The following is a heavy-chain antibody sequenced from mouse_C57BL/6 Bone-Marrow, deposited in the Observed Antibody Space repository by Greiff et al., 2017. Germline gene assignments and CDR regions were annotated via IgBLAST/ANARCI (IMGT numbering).Heavy chain of an antibody. V-gene: IGHV5-9*01. CDR1: GFTFSSYT. J-gene: IGHJ1*03. Sequence: ESGGGLVKPGGSLKLSCAASGFTFSSYTMSWVRQTPEKRLQWVAAISGGGGNTYYPDSVKGRFTISRDNDKNILYLQMSILRSEDTALYYCSRQVTTVLATKYFDVWGTGTTVTVSS. D-gene: IGHD1-1*01. CDR2: ISGGGGNT. CDR3: SRQVTTVLATKYFDV.